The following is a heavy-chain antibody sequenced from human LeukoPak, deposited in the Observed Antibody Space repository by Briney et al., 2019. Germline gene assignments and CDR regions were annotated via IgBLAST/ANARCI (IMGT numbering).Heavy chain of an antibody. J-gene: IGHJ4*02. CDR1: GGSFSSGSYY. V-gene: IGHV4-61*01. Sequence: SETLSLTCTVSGGSFSSGSYYWSWIRQPPGKGLEWIGYIYYSGSTNYNPSLKSRVTISVDTSKNQFSLKLSSVTAADTAVYYCARDRREWTYYFDYWGQGTLVTVSS. CDR2: IYYSGST. D-gene: IGHD3-3*01. CDR3: ARDRREWTYYFDY.